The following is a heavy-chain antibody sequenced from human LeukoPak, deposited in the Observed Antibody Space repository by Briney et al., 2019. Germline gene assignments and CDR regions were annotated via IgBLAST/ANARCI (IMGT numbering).Heavy chain of an antibody. Sequence: ASVKVSCRASGYTFTGYCMHWVRQAPGQGLEWMGWINPNSGGTNYAQKFQGRVTMTRDTSISTAYMELSRLRSDDTAVYYCARADGYSYVYGGNNWFDPWGQGTLVTVSS. CDR3: ARADGYSYVYGGNNWFDP. CDR1: GYTFTGYC. D-gene: IGHD5-18*01. J-gene: IGHJ5*02. V-gene: IGHV1-2*02. CDR2: INPNSGGT.